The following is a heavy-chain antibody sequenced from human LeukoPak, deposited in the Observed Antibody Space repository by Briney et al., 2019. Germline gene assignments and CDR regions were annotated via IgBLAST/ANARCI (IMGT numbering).Heavy chain of an antibody. CDR1: GGSMSSYY. CDR3: ARVYGDYNYYMDV. CDR2: IYYSGST. V-gene: IGHV4-59*01. J-gene: IGHJ6*03. D-gene: IGHD4-17*01. Sequence: SETLSLTCTVSGGSMSSYYWSWIRQPPGKGLEWIGYIYYSGSTNYNPSLKSRVTISLDTSKNQFSLKLSSVTPADTAVYYCARVYGDYNYYMDVWGKGTTVAVSS.